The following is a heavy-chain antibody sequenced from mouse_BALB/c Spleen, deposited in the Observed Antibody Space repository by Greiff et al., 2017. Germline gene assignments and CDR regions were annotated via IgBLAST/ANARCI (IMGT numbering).Heavy chain of an antibody. V-gene: IGHV1-55*01. Sequence: QVQLQQPGAELVKPGTSVKLSCKASGYNFTSYWINWVKLRPGQGLEWIGDIYPGSGSTNYNEKFKSKATLTVDTSSSTAYMQLSSLASEDSALYYGASYLWFAYWGQGTLVTVSA. CDR2: IYPGSGST. J-gene: IGHJ3*01. CDR1: GYNFTSYW. CDR3: ASYLWFAY. D-gene: IGHD5-1*01.